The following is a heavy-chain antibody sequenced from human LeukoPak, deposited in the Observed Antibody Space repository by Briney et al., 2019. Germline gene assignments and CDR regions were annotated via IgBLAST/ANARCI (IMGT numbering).Heavy chain of an antibody. Sequence: SETLSLTCAVYGGSFSGYYWSWIRQLPGKGLEWIGEINHSGSTNYNPSLKSRVTISVDTSKNQFSLKLSSVTAADTAVYYCARVDTAMVRGYDWFDPWGQGTLVTVSS. CDR2: INHSGST. J-gene: IGHJ5*02. V-gene: IGHV4-34*01. CDR3: ARVDTAMVRGYDWFDP. D-gene: IGHD5-18*01. CDR1: GGSFSGYY.